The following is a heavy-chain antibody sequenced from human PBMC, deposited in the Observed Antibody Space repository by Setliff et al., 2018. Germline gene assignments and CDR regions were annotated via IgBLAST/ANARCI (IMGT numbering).Heavy chain of an antibody. CDR3: ARDRTYYGSGTYTRYFDY. D-gene: IGHD3-10*01. V-gene: IGHV4-59*02. CDR2: FFYSGDT. Sequence: SETLSLTCTVFGASVRSHYWSWIRQSPEKGLEWIGFFFYSGDTKSNPSLKSRVTMSVDTSKNQFSLKLNSVTAADTAVYYCARDRTYYGSGTYTRYFDYWGQGTLVTVSS. CDR1: GASVRSHY. J-gene: IGHJ4*02.